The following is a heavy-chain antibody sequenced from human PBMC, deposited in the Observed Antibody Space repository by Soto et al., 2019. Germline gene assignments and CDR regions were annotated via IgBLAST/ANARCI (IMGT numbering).Heavy chain of an antibody. J-gene: IGHJ4*02. V-gene: IGHV2-5*02. D-gene: IGHD3-16*01. CDR2: IYWDGDE. CDR3: VKGTRGTYGHVYFEH. CDR1: GFSFDMNKAR. Sequence: QITLKETGPPLVKPTQTLTLTCTFSGFSFDMNKARVGWVRQPPGKALEWLALIYWDGDEHYSPSLKNRLSLAKDTSKDQVVITWTGVHPADTAMYYCVKGTRGTYGHVYFEHSGQGTLVTVAS.